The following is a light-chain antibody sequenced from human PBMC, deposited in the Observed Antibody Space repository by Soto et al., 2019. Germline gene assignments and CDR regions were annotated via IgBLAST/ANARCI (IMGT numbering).Light chain of an antibody. J-gene: IGKJ1*01. CDR3: QQSYSTFKT. Sequence: DVQMTQSPSSLSASVGDIVTITCRASQTISSYLNWYQQKPGKAPKLLIYAASSLKSGVPSRFSGSGSGTDFTLTISILQPEDFATYYCQQSYSTFKTFGQGTKVEMK. CDR2: AAS. V-gene: IGKV1-39*01. CDR1: QTISSY.